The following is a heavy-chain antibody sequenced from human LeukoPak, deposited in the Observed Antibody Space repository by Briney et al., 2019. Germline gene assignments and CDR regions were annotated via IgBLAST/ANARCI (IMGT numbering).Heavy chain of an antibody. CDR2: IKPSSGAT. J-gene: IGHJ4*02. CDR1: GYTFSGHY. Sequence: GASVKVSCKASGYTFSGHYMHWVRQAPGQGLEWMGWIKPSSGATDYVQKFRGRVTMTRDTSNRTSYMELSRLRSDDTALYYCASCYYDSSGYYYFDYWGQGTLVTVSS. V-gene: IGHV1-2*02. CDR3: ASCYYDSSGYYYFDY. D-gene: IGHD3-22*01.